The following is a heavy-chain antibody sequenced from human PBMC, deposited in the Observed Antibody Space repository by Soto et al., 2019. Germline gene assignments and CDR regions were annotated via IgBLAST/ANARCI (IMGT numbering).Heavy chain of an antibody. J-gene: IGHJ2*01. CDR2: IFHSGGT. CDR3: AREIIPLTTDWYFDL. D-gene: IGHD4-17*01. Sequence: VKLLEPAPGLVKPSEPLSLTCPVSGGSFSGGISYWGWVRRSPGRGLEGMGYIFHSGGTFYNPPRGSRVTVSVDTSKNQSALRLSSVTAADTAVYYCAREIIPLTTDWYFDLWGRGTLVTVSS. V-gene: IGHV4-30-4*01. CDR1: GGSFSGGISY.